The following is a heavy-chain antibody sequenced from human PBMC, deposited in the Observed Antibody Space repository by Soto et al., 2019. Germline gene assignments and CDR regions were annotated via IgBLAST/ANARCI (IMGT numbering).Heavy chain of an antibody. J-gene: IGHJ4*02. D-gene: IGHD1-20*01. CDR3: ARLDNGNDGGGFDY. Sequence: QVQLVESGGGVVQPGRSLRLSCAASGFTFSSYGMHWVRQAPGKGLEWVAVIWYDGSNKYYADSVKGRFTISRDNSKNTLYLQMNSLRAEDTAVYYCARLDNGNDGGGFDYWGQGTLVTVSS. CDR1: GFTFSSYG. CDR2: IWYDGSNK. V-gene: IGHV3-33*01.